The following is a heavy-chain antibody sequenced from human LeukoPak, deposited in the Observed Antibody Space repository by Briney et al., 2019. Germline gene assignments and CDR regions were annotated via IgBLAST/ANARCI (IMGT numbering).Heavy chain of an antibody. J-gene: IGHJ6*03. V-gene: IGHV1-69*13. D-gene: IGHD2-2*01. CDR2: IIPFFGTA. Sequence: GASVKVSCKASGGTFSSYVINWVRQAPGQGLEWMGGIIPFFGTANYAQKFQGRVTITADESTSTAYMELSSLRSEDTAVYYCARAPCSSGGSTNYYHYYYMDVWGKGTTVTVSS. CDR1: GGTFSSYV. CDR3: ARAPCSSGGSTNYYHYYYMDV.